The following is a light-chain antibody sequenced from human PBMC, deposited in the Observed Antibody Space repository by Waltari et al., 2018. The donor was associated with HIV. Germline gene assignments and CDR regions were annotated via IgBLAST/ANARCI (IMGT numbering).Light chain of an antibody. CDR1: QSISSRC. CDR2: GAS. V-gene: IGKV3-20*01. CDR3: HQYAGSPLT. Sequence: EIVLTQSPGTLSLSPGERVTLSCRISQSISSRCLAWYQQKPGQAPRLLIHGASSRATDIPDRFSGSGSGTEFTLTISRLEPEDFAVYYCHQYAGSPLTFGGGTKVEIK. J-gene: IGKJ4*01.